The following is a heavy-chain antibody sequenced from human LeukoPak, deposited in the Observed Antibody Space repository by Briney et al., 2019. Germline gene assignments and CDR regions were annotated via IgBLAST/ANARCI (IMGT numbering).Heavy chain of an antibody. CDR1: GFTFSSYG. D-gene: IGHD2-21*01. Sequence: GGSLRLSCAASGFTFSSYGMHWVRQAPGKGLEWVAFIRSDGGNKYYADSVKGRFTISRDNSKNTVSLEMNSLRVEDTAVYYCAKDVNAHCRGDCSDYWGQGTLVTVSS. V-gene: IGHV3-30*02. J-gene: IGHJ4*02. CDR3: AKDVNAHCRGDCSDY. CDR2: IRSDGGNK.